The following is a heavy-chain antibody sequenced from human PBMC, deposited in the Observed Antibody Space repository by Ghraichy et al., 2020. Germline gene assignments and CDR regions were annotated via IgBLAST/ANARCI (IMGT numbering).Heavy chain of an antibody. J-gene: IGHJ4*02. Sequence: GESLNISCAASGFTFSSYGMHWVRQAPGKGLEWVAFIRYDGSNKYYAHSVKGRFTISRDNSKNTLYLQMNSLRAEDTAVYYCAKDNREYYYGSGIYFDYWGQGTLVTVSS. D-gene: IGHD3-10*01. V-gene: IGHV3-30*02. CDR1: GFTFSSYG. CDR2: IRYDGSNK. CDR3: AKDNREYYYGSGIYFDY.